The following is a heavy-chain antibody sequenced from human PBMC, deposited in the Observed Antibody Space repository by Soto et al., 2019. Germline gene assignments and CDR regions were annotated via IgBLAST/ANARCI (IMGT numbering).Heavy chain of an antibody. V-gene: IGHV4-34*01. Sequence: PSETLSLTCAVYGGSFSGYYWSWIRQPPGKGLEWIGEINHSGSTNYNPSLKSRVTISVDTSKNQFSLKLSSVTAADTAVYYCARAPLGATGYWGQGTLVTVSS. J-gene: IGHJ4*02. CDR3: ARAPLGATGY. D-gene: IGHD1-26*01. CDR1: GGSFSGYY. CDR2: INHSGST.